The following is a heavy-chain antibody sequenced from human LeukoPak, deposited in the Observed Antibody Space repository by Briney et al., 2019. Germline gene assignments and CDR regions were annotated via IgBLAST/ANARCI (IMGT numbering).Heavy chain of an antibody. D-gene: IGHD5-12*01. CDR3: ARGGGGYYSALVATIPFDY. V-gene: IGHV4-34*01. CDR1: GGSFSGYY. CDR2: INHSGST. J-gene: IGHJ4*02. Sequence: SETLSFTCAVYGGSFSGYYWSWIRQPPGKGLEWIGEINHSGSTNYNPSLKSRVTISVDTSKNQFSLKLSSVTAADTAVYYCARGGGGYYSALVATIPFDYWGQGTLVTVSS.